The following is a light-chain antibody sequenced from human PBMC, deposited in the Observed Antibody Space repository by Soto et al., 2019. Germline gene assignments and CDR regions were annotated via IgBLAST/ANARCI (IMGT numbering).Light chain of an antibody. CDR2: EGS. Sequence: QSALTQTASVSASPGQSITISCSGTSSDVGSYNLVSWYQHYPGKAPKLIIYEGSRRPSGVSDRFSGSKSGNTASLTISGLQAEDEAYYYCCSYATSRTLVFGGGTKLTVL. V-gene: IGLV2-23*01. J-gene: IGLJ3*02. CDR3: CSYATSRTLV. CDR1: SSDVGSYNL.